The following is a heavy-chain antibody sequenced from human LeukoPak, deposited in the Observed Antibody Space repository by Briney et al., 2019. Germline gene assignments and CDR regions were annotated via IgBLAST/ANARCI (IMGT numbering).Heavy chain of an antibody. Sequence: GGSLRLPCAASGFTFSSYSMNWVRQAPGKGLEWVSSISSSSSYIYYADSVKGRFTISRDNAKNSLYLQMNGLRAEDTAVYYCARVNWNDPYFDYWGQGTLVTVSS. CDR3: ARVNWNDPYFDY. J-gene: IGHJ4*02. V-gene: IGHV3-21*01. D-gene: IGHD1-20*01. CDR2: ISSSSSYI. CDR1: GFTFSSYS.